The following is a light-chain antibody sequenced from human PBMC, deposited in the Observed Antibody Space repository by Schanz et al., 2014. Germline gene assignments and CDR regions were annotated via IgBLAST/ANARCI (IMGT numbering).Light chain of an antibody. CDR1: QSISSW. J-gene: IGKJ2*01. CDR2: GAS. CDR3: QQYRSYST. V-gene: IGKV1-5*01. Sequence: DIQMTQSPSTLSASVGDRVTITCRASQSISSWLAWYQQKPGKAPNLLISGASSLEGGVPSRFSGSGSGTEFTLTISSLQPDDFATYYCQQYRSYSTFGQGTKLEIK.